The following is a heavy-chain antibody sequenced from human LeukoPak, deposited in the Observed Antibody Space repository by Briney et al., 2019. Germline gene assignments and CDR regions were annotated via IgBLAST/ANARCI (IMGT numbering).Heavy chain of an antibody. CDR3: AKDPRSYYAFDY. CDR2: IKQDGSET. CDR1: GFSFSRCW. J-gene: IGHJ4*02. Sequence: PGGSLRLSCAASGFSFSRCWMSWVRQAPGKGLEWVANIKQDGSETDYVDSVKGRFTISRDNSKNTLYLQMNSLRAEDTAVYYCAKDPRSYYAFDYWGQGTLVTVSS. V-gene: IGHV3-7*01. D-gene: IGHD1-26*01.